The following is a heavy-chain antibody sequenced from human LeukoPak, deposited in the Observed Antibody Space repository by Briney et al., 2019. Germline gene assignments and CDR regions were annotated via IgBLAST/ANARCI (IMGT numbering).Heavy chain of an antibody. CDR3: ARERSDWGYFDY. D-gene: IGHD7-27*01. V-gene: IGHV4-39*02. J-gene: IGHJ4*02. CDR2: IYYSGST. Sequence: SETLSLTCTVSGGSISSSSYYWGWIRQPPGKGLEWIGSIYYSGSTYYNPSLKSRVTISVDTPKNQFSLKLSSVTAADTAVYYCARERSDWGYFDYWGQGTLVTVSS. CDR1: GGSISSSSYY.